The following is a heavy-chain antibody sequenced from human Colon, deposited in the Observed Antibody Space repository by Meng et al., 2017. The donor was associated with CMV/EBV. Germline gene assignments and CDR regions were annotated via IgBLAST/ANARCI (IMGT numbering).Heavy chain of an antibody. D-gene: IGHD3-16*01. CDR3: VGHQGGPREGVRLV. J-gene: IGHJ4*02. V-gene: IGHV3-30*02. CDR2: IDINGQNR. Sequence: GESLKISCAAPEFIIHDYGINWLRQAPGKGLVWLSFIDINGQNRYNVDIVKGRFTVSKDKSKNTVFLQMNSLKVEDTAVYFCVGHQGGPREGVRLVWGQGTLVTVSS. CDR1: EFIIHDYG.